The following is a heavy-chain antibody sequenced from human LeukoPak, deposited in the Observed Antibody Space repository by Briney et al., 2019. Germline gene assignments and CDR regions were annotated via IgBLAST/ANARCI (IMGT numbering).Heavy chain of an antibody. D-gene: IGHD6-6*01. V-gene: IGHV4-39*07. CDR1: GGSISSSSYY. CDR3: ARGFLGAARPYDY. CDR2: IYYSGST. J-gene: IGHJ4*02. Sequence: PSETLSLTCTVSGGSISSSSYYWGWIRQPPGKGLEWIGSIYYSGSTYYNPSLKSRVTISVDTSKNQFSLKLSSVTAADTAVYYCARGFLGAARPYDYWGQGTLVTVSS.